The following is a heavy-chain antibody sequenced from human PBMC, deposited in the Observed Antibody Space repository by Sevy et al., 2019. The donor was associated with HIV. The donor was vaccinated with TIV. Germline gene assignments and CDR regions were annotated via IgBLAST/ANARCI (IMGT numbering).Heavy chain of an antibody. CDR3: AIKITMMRGDQGPFDY. Sequence: AGSLRLSCADSGFTFSNYAMAWVRQAPGKELEWVSAIRVSGDFTYYADSVRGRFTVSRDKSKNTLFLQMNSLRAEDTAVYYCAIKITMMRGDQGPFDYWGQGTLVTVSS. J-gene: IGHJ4*02. CDR2: IRVSGDFT. D-gene: IGHD3-10*01. V-gene: IGHV3-23*01. CDR1: GFTFSNYA.